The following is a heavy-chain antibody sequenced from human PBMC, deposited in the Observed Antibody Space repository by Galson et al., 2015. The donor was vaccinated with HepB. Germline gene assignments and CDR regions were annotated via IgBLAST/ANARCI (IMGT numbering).Heavy chain of an antibody. CDR1: GFTFSSYT. D-gene: IGHD1-26*01. J-gene: IGHJ4*02. CDR2: IHGSSRYI. V-gene: IGHV3-21*01. Sequence: SLRLSCAASGFTFSSYTMSWVRQAPGRGLEWVSSIHGSSRYIYYADSLRGRFTISRDNANNSLFLQLNRLEAEDTAVYFCVRDSVWGEDPPNFDNWGQGTLVAVPS. CDR3: VRDSVWGEDPPNFDN.